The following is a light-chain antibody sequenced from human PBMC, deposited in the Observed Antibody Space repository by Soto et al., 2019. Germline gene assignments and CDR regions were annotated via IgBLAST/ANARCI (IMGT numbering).Light chain of an antibody. Sequence: DLQMTQSPSTLSPSIGDRISISVQASQSIGNRLAWYQQKPGTAPKVLIYDASTLESGVPSRFSGSGSGTNFILTISSMQPDDFATYYCQHYGGLWTFGLGTKV. V-gene: IGKV1-5*01. CDR1: QSIGNR. J-gene: IGKJ1*01. CDR2: DAS. CDR3: QHYGGLWT.